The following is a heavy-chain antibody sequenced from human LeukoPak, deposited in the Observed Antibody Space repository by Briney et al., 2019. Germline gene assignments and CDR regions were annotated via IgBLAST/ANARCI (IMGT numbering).Heavy chain of an antibody. Sequence: GGSLRLSCAASGFTFSSYGVHWVRQAPRKGREWVAFIRDDGSNKYYADSVKGRFTISRDNSKNTLYLQMDSRRAEDTAVYYCARYDSDAFDIWGQGTMVTVSS. J-gene: IGHJ3*02. D-gene: IGHD3-3*01. CDR3: ARYDSDAFDI. CDR1: GFTFSSYG. CDR2: IRDDGSNK. V-gene: IGHV3-30*02.